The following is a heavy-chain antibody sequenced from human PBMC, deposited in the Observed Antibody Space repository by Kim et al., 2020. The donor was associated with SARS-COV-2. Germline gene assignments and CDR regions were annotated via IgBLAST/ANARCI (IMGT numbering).Heavy chain of an antibody. J-gene: IGHJ1*01. CDR1: GFTFSSYW. V-gene: IGHV3-7*03. Sequence: GGSLRLSCAASGFTFSSYWMSWVRQAPGKGLEWVANIKQDGSEKYYVDSVKGRFTISRDNAKNSLYLQMNSLRAEDTAVYYCASEAPVAGAKKKYFQHWGQGTLVTVSS. CDR2: IKQDGSEK. CDR3: ASEAPVAGAKKKYFQH. D-gene: IGHD2-15*01.